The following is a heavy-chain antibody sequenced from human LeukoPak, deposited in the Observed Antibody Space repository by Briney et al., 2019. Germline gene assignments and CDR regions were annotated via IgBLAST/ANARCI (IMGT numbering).Heavy chain of an antibody. CDR1: GGSISSGSYY. D-gene: IGHD2-2*01. Sequence: SQTLSLTCTVSGGSISSGSYYWSWIRQPAGKGLGWIGRIYTSGSTNYNPSLKSRVTISVDTSKNQFSLKLSSVTAADTAVYYCAREGLLKVVPAALFFDYWGQGTLVTVSS. CDR3: AREGLLKVVPAALFFDY. V-gene: IGHV4-61*02. CDR2: IYTSGST. J-gene: IGHJ4*02.